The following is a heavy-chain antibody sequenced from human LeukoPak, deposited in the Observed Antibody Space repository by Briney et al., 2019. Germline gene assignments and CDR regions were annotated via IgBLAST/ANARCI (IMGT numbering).Heavy chain of an antibody. Sequence: PGGSLRLSCAASGFTFSSYWMSWVRQAPGKGLEWVANIKQDGSEKYYVDSVKGRFTISRDNAKNSLYLQMNSLRAEDTAVYYCARDSYYGSGSYYKRRGWFDPWGQGTLVTVSS. CDR2: IKQDGSEK. J-gene: IGHJ5*02. V-gene: IGHV3-7*01. CDR3: ARDSYYGSGSYYKRRGWFDP. D-gene: IGHD3-10*01. CDR1: GFTFSSYW.